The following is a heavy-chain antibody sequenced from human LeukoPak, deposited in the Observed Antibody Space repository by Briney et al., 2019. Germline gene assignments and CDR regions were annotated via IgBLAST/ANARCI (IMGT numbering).Heavy chain of an antibody. Sequence: PGGSLRLSCAASGFTFSTYAMYWVRQAPGKGLEYVSAISSNGGSTYYANSVKGRFTISRDNSKNTLYLQMGSLRAEDMAVYYCARGIAVAGYYYYMDVWGQGTTVTVSS. J-gene: IGHJ6*03. V-gene: IGHV3-64*01. CDR2: ISSNGGST. D-gene: IGHD6-19*01. CDR3: ARGIAVAGYYYYMDV. CDR1: GFTFSTYA.